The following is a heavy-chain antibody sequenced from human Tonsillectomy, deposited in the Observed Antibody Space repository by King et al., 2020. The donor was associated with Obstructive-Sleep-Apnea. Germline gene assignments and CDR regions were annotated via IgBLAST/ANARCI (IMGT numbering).Heavy chain of an antibody. CDR3: AKGLGRLLSQIDY. D-gene: IGHD2-21*01. CDR1: GFTFDVHA. Sequence: VQLVESGGGLQQPGRSLRLSCAASGFTFDVHAMHWVRQAPGKGLEWVSGISWDSGSIDYAASVKGRFTVTRDDAKKSLFLHMNSLRPEDTPFYYCAKGLGRLLSQIDYWGQGTLVTVSS. J-gene: IGHJ4*02. V-gene: IGHV3-9*01. CDR2: ISWDSGSI.